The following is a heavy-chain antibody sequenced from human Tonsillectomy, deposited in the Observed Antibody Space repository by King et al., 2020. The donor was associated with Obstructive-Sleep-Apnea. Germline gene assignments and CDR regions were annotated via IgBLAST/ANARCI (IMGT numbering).Heavy chain of an antibody. D-gene: IGHD5-12*01. CDR2: IYHSGST. V-gene: IGHV4-38-2*02. CDR1: GYSISSGYY. J-gene: IGHJ6*02. Sequence: QLQESGPGLVKPSETLSLTCTVSGYSISSGYYWGWIRQPPGKGLEWIGSIYHSGSTYYNPSLKSRVTISVDTSKNQFSLKLSSVTAADTAVYYCARDMKDIVATIEDYYYYYGMDVWGQGTTVTVSS. CDR3: ARDMKDIVATIEDYYYYYGMDV.